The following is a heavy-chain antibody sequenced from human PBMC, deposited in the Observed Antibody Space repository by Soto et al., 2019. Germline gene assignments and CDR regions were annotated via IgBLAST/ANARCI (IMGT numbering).Heavy chain of an antibody. V-gene: IGHV4-31*03. CDR2: IYYSGST. D-gene: IGHD6-13*01. CDR1: GGSISSGGYY. CDR3: ARVIAAAGYYYYGMDV. J-gene: IGHJ6*02. Sequence: SETLSLTCTVSGGSISSGGYYCSWIRQHPGKGLEWIGYIYYSGSTYYNPSLKSRVTISVDTSKNQFSLKLSSVTAADTAVYYCARVIAAAGYYYYGMDVWGQGTTVTVSS.